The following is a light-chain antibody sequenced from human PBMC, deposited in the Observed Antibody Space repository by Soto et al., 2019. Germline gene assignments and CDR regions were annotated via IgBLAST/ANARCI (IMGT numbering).Light chain of an antibody. J-gene: IGKJ1*01. Sequence: DIQMTQSPSTLSASVGDRVTITCRASQSISSWLAWYQQKPGKAPKLLIYKASSLESGVPSRFSSSGSGTEFTLTISSLQPDDFATYYCQQYNSYSGTFGQGTKVDI. CDR2: KAS. CDR1: QSISSW. V-gene: IGKV1-5*03. CDR3: QQYNSYSGT.